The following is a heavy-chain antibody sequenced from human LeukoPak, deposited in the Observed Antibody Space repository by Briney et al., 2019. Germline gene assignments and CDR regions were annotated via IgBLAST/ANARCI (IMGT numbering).Heavy chain of an antibody. CDR2: IYYSGST. V-gene: IGHV4-39*01. J-gene: IGHJ4*02. Sequence: SETLSLTCTVSGGSISSSSYYWGWIRQPPGKGLEWIGSIYYSGSTYYNPSLKSRVTISVDTSKNQFSLKLSSVTATDTAVYYCARVGSTGWYLNWGQGTLVTVSS. D-gene: IGHD6-19*01. CDR3: ARVGSTGWYLN. CDR1: GGSISSSSYY.